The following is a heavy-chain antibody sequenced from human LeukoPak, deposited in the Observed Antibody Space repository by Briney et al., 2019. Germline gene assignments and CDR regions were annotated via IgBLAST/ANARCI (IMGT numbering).Heavy chain of an antibody. CDR2: IYSGGST. CDR3: ARVFCSSTSCHPPDY. Sequence: GGSLRLSCAASGFTVSSNYMSWVRQAPGKGLEWVSVIYSGGSTYYADSVKGRFTISRDNSKSTLYLQMNSLRAEDTAVYYCARVFCSSTSCHPPDYWGQGTLVTVSS. CDR1: GFTVSSNY. V-gene: IGHV3-53*01. D-gene: IGHD2-2*01. J-gene: IGHJ4*02.